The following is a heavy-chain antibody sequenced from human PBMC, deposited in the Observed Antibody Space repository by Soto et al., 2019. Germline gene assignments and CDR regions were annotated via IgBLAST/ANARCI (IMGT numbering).Heavy chain of an antibody. V-gene: IGHV1-69*13. CDR2: IIPVFGTA. CDR1: GGTFSSYA. D-gene: IGHD3-22*01. J-gene: IGHJ3*02. Sequence: SVKVSCKASGGTFSSYAISWVRQAPGQGLEWMGGIIPVFGTANYAQKFQGRVTITADESTSTAYMELSSLRSEDTAVYYCARAPKDYYDSSGYYLAAFDIWGQGTMVTVSS. CDR3: ARAPKDYYDSSGYYLAAFDI.